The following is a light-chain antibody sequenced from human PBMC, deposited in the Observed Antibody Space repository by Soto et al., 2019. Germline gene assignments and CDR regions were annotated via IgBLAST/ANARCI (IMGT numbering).Light chain of an antibody. J-gene: IGKJ5*01. V-gene: IGKV1-5*03. Sequence: DIQMTQSPSTLSASVGDRVTITCRAGQSINSWLAWYQQKPGKAPKLLIHRASSLQSGVPSRFSGSGSGTDFTLTISSLQPDDFAAYYCQQYEVYPITFGQGTRLEIK. CDR3: QQYEVYPIT. CDR2: RAS. CDR1: QSINSW.